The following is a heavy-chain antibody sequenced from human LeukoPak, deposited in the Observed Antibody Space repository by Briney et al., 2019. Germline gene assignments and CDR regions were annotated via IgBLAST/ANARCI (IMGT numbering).Heavy chain of an antibody. Sequence: ASVKVSCKVSGDPFPSYGFSWVRQAPGQGLEWVGWVSTYNGNTNYGQKFQDRATMTTDTSTTTAYMELRSLRSDDTAVYFCASGLGAYVDWGQGTLITVSS. D-gene: IGHD3-16*01. CDR2: VSTYNGNT. V-gene: IGHV1-18*01. CDR3: ASGLGAYVD. J-gene: IGHJ4*02. CDR1: GDPFPSYG.